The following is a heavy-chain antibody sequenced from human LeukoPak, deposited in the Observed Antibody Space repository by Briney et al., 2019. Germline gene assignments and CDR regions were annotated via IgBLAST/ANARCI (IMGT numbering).Heavy chain of an antibody. Sequence: PSETLSLTCVFSGDSISDDSVNTNNWLNWVRQAPGKGLEWIGDVSLDGITNYNPSLLGRVTISLDKSAKQVSLRLTSVTAADTAIYYCARDSSAPRSYFALDVWGQGTTVTVSS. CDR3: ARDSSAPRSYFALDV. CDR1: GDSISDDSVNTNNW. J-gene: IGHJ6*01. V-gene: IGHV4-4*02. CDR2: VSLDGIT. D-gene: IGHD6-19*01.